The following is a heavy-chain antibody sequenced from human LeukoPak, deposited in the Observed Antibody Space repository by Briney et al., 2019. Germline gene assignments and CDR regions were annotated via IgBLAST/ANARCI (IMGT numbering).Heavy chain of an antibody. Sequence: GGSLRLSCAASGFTFSSYWMSWARQAPGKGLEWVANIKQDGSEKYYVDSVKGRFTISRDNAKNSLYLQMNSLRAEDTAVYYCARVELLWFGELLYQDYWGQGTLVTVSS. D-gene: IGHD3-10*01. J-gene: IGHJ4*02. CDR3: ARVELLWFGELLYQDY. V-gene: IGHV3-7*01. CDR1: GFTFSSYW. CDR2: IKQDGSEK.